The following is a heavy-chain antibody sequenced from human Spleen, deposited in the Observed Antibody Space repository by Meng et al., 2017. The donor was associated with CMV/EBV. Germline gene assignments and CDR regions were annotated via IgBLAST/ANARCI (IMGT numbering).Heavy chain of an antibody. D-gene: IGHD6-19*01. CDR2: INPSGGST. J-gene: IGHJ3*02. Sequence: ASVKVSCKASGYTFTGYYMHWVRQAPGQGLEWMGIINPSGGSTSYAQKFQGRVTMTRDTSTSTVYMELRSLRSEDTAVYYCARGQYSSGWYNAFDIWGQGTMVTVSS. CDR1: GYTFTGYY. CDR3: ARGQYSSGWYNAFDI. V-gene: IGHV1-46*01.